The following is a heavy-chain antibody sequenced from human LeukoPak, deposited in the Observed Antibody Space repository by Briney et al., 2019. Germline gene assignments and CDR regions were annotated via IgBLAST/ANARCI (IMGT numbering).Heavy chain of an antibody. CDR1: GYTFTSYA. J-gene: IGHJ5*02. Sequence: ASVKVSCKASGYTFTSYAMNWVRQAPGQGLEWMGWINTNTGNPTYAQGFTGRFVFSLDTSVSTAYLQISSLKAEDTAVYYCARARIQLRDYYDSSGFVRTLWFDPWGQGTLVTVSS. CDR2: INTNTGNP. V-gene: IGHV7-4-1*02. D-gene: IGHD3-22*01. CDR3: ARARIQLRDYYDSSGFVRTLWFDP.